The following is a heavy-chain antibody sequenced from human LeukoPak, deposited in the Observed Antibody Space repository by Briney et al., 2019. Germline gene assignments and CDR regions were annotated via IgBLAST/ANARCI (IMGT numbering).Heavy chain of an antibody. D-gene: IGHD3-22*01. CDR3: ARWVGGYYYFDY. J-gene: IGHJ4*02. Sequence: SETLSLTCTVSGGSISSYYWSWIRQPPGKGLEWIGYIYYSGSTNYNPSLKSRVTISVDTSKNQFSLKLSSVTAADTAVYYRARWVGGYYYFDYWGQGTLVTVSS. V-gene: IGHV4-59*01. CDR2: IYYSGST. CDR1: GGSISSYY.